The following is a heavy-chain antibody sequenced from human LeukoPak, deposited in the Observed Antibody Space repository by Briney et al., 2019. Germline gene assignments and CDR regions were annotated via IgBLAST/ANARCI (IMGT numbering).Heavy chain of an antibody. CDR1: GYTFTGYY. D-gene: IGHD3-16*02. CDR2: INPNSGGT. V-gene: IGHV1-2*02. J-gene: IGHJ5*02. CDR3: ARGYYDYVWGSYRPLGWFDP. Sequence: ASVKVSCKASGYTFTGYYMHWARQAPGQGLEWMGWINPNSGGTNYAQKFQGRVTMTRDTSISTAYMELSRLRSDDTAVYYCARGYYDYVWGSYRPLGWFDPWGQGTLVTVSS.